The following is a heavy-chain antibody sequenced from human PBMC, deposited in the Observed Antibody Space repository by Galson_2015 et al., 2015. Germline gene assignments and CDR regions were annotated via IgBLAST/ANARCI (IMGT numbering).Heavy chain of an antibody. Sequence: SVKVSCKASGGTFSSYAISWVRQAPGRGLEWMGGIIPIFGTANYAQKFQGRVTITADESTSTAYMELSSLRSEDTAVYYCARAEEMATINPFDYWGQGTLVTVSS. CDR3: ARAEEMATINPFDY. CDR1: GGTFSSYA. V-gene: IGHV1-69*13. CDR2: IIPIFGTA. D-gene: IGHD5-24*01. J-gene: IGHJ4*02.